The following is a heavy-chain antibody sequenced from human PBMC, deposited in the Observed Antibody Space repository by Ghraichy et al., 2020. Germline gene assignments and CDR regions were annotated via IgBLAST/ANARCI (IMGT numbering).Heavy chain of an antibody. Sequence: SETLSLTCAVYGGSFSGYYWSWIRQPPGKGLEWIGEINHSGSTNYNPSLKSRVTISVDTSKNQFSLKLSSVTAADTAVYYCARDRLGASITMIVVGQRRHYGMDVWGQGTTVTVSS. V-gene: IGHV4-34*01. CDR3: ARDRLGASITMIVVGQRRHYGMDV. J-gene: IGHJ6*02. CDR2: INHSGST. D-gene: IGHD3-22*01. CDR1: GGSFSGYY.